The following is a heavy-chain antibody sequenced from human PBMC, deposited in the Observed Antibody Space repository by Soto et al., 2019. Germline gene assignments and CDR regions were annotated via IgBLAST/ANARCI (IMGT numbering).Heavy chain of an antibody. J-gene: IGHJ4*02. CDR2: INTGNDNR. D-gene: IGHD2-2*01. V-gene: IGHV1-3*04. CDR1: GYTFTNYA. CDR3: SRGAYDFDY. Sequence: ASVKVSCKASGYTFTNYAIHWVRQAPGQRLEWMGWINTGNDNRKYSQELQGRVTITRDTSASTAYMELSSLRSEDTAVYYCSRGAYDFDYWGQGTLVTVSS.